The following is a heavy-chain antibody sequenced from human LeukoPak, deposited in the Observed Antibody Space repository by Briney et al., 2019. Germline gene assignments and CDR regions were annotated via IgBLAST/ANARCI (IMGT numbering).Heavy chain of an antibody. Sequence: GGSLRLSCAASGFTFSSYAMSWVRQAPGKGLEWAAFIRFDGTETYYADSVKGRFTISRDNSKNMLYLQVRGLRPEDTAMYYCAKGAYTSAYETDYWGQGTLVTVSS. CDR1: GFTFSSYA. V-gene: IGHV3-30*02. J-gene: IGHJ4*02. CDR3: AKGAYTSAYETDY. D-gene: IGHD2-2*02. CDR2: IRFDGTET.